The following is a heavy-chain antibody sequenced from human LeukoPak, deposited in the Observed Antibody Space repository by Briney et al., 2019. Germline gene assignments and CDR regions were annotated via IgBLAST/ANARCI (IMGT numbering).Heavy chain of an antibody. Sequence: GGSLRLSCAASGFTFSSYWMHWVRQAPGKGLVWVSRINTDGSSTSYADSVKGRFTISRDNAENTLYLQMNSLRAEDTAVYYCARDPVEMATMGYWYFDLWGRGTLVTVSS. J-gene: IGHJ2*01. CDR3: ARDPVEMATMGYWYFDL. V-gene: IGHV3-74*01. D-gene: IGHD5-24*01. CDR1: GFTFSSYW. CDR2: INTDGSST.